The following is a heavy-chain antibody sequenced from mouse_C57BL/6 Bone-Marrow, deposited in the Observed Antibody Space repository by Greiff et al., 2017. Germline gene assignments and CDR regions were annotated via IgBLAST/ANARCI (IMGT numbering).Heavy chain of an antibody. CDR3: ALITTVVATRDWYFDV. V-gene: IGHV14-3*01. J-gene: IGHJ1*03. Sequence: VQLQQSVAELVRPGASVKLSCTASGFNIKNTYMHWVKQRPEQGLEWIGRIDPANGNTKYAPKFQGKATITADTSSNTAYLQLSSLTSEDTAIYYCALITTVVATRDWYFDVWGTGNTVTVSS. D-gene: IGHD1-1*01. CDR2: IDPANGNT. CDR1: GFNIKNTY.